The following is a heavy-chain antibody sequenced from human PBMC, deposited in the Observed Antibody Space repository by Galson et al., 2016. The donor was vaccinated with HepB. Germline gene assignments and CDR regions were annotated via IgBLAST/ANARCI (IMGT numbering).Heavy chain of an antibody. CDR2: ISYSGST. CDR1: GGSINTPIYH. CDR3: ARHRRLLITSPFYFDY. D-gene: IGHD3-9*01. V-gene: IGHV4-39*01. Sequence: SETLSLTCTVSGGSINTPIYHWAWIRQPPGKGLEWIGSISYSGSTYYNPSLKSRVTISVDTSNNQFSLNLSSVTAADTAIYYCARHRRLLITSPFYFDYWGQGTLVTVSS. J-gene: IGHJ4*02.